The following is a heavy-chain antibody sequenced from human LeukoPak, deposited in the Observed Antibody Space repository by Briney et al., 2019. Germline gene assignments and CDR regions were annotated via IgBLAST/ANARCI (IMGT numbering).Heavy chain of an antibody. V-gene: IGHV3-53*01. CDR3: ARGRQGYGDYFS. J-gene: IGHJ5*02. CDR2: IYTGGST. CDR1: GFTVSNNY. Sequence: PGGSLRLSCAASGFTVSNNYMSWVRQAPGKGLEWVSVIYTGGSTDNADSVKGRFTISRDNSKNTLYLQMNSLRAEDTAMYYCARGRQGYGDYFSWGQGTLVTVSS. D-gene: IGHD4-17*01.